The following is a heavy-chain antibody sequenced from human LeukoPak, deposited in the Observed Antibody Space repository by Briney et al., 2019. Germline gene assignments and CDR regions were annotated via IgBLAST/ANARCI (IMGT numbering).Heavy chain of an antibody. Sequence: SETLSLTCTVSGGSISSYYWSWIRQSAGKGLEWIGRIYTSGNTNYNPSLKSRVTMSIDTSGNQCSLTPYSVTAADTAVYYCATGDWFDPWGQGTLVTVSS. V-gene: IGHV4-4*07. J-gene: IGHJ5*02. CDR3: ATGDWFDP. D-gene: IGHD4-17*01. CDR2: IYTSGNT. CDR1: GGSISSYY.